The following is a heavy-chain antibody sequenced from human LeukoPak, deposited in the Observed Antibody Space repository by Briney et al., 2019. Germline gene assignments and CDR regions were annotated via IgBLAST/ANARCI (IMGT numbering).Heavy chain of an antibody. CDR1: GGTFSSYA. J-gene: IGHJ4*02. CDR2: IIPIFGTA. Sequence: SVTVSCTASGGTFSSYAISWVRQAPGQGLEWMGGIIPIFGTANYAQKFQGRVTITADESTSTAYMELSSLRSEDTAVYYCARGLGLELSGWYPYWGQGTLVTVSS. D-gene: IGHD6-19*01. CDR3: ARGLGLELSGWYPY. V-gene: IGHV1-69*01.